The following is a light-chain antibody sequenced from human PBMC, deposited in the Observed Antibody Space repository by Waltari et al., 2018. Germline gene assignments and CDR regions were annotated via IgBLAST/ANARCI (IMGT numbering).Light chain of an antibody. V-gene: IGLV2-8*01. CDR1: SRAVGIYDW. Sequence: HSALTQPPSASGSPGQSVTISRTGTSRAVGIYDWVSWSHPHPGKAPKLIIFEVNKGPSGVLDRFSGSKAGNTASLTISGLQPEDEANYYCSSYAGSDNFVVFGGGTKLTVL. CDR3: SSYAGSDNFVV. J-gene: IGLJ2*01. CDR2: EVN.